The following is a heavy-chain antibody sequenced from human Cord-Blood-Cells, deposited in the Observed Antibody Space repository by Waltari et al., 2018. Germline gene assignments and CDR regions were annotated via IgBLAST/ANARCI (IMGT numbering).Heavy chain of an antibody. D-gene: IGHD2-2*01. J-gene: IGHJ3*02. CDR1: GGSISSYY. Sequence: QVQLQESGPGLVKPSETLSLTCTVSGGSISSYYWSWIRQPAGKGLGWIGRIYTSGSTNYNPSLKMRVTMSVDTSKNQFSLKLSSVTAADTAVYYCARDRPPRAGYCSSTSCYLAFDIWGQGTMVTVSS. V-gene: IGHV4-4*07. CDR3: ARDRPPRAGYCSSTSCYLAFDI. CDR2: IYTSGST.